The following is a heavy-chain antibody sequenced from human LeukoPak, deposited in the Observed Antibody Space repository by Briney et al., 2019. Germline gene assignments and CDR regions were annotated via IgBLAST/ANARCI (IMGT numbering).Heavy chain of an antibody. CDR2: IYYNGNT. Sequence: SETLSLTCAVSGGSITTTNWWSWVRQPPGKGLGWIGYIYYNGNTIYSDSLRSRVTISADTSKNQFSLRLTSVTAADTARYFCASLQAHGGNYFEHWGQGILVTVPS. V-gene: IGHV4-4*02. CDR1: GGSITTTNW. CDR3: ASLQAHGGNYFEH. D-gene: IGHD4-23*01. J-gene: IGHJ4*02.